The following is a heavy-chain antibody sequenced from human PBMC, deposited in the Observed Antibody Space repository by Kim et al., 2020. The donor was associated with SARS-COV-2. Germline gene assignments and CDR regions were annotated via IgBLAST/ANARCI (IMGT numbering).Heavy chain of an antibody. J-gene: IGHJ4*02. CDR1: GFTFSSYG. CDR3: AKASFDY. CDR2: ISYDGSNK. Sequence: GGSLRLSCAASGFTFSSYGMHWVRQAPGKGLEWVAVISYDGSNKYYADSAKGRFTISRDNPKNTLYLQMHSLRAEDTAVYYCAKASFDYWGQGTLVTVSS. V-gene: IGHV3-30*18.